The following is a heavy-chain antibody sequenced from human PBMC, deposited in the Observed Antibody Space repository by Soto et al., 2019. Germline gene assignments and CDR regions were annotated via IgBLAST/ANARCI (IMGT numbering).Heavy chain of an antibody. CDR2: INWNGGST. Sequence: GGSLRLSCAASGFTFDDYGMSWVRQAPGKGLEWVSGINWNGGSTGYADSVKGRFTISRDNAKNSLYLQMNSLRAEDTALYYCARDIGTYYYGSGSYSRRYSGYDYSDYWGQGTLVTVSS. J-gene: IGHJ4*02. V-gene: IGHV3-20*04. CDR3: ARDIGTYYYGSGSYSRRYSGYDYSDY. CDR1: GFTFDDYG. D-gene: IGHD3-10*01.